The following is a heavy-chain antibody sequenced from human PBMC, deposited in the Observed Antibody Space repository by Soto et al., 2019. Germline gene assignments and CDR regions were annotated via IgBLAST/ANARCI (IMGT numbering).Heavy chain of an antibody. Sequence: SETLSLTCTVSGGSISSSSYYWGWIRQPPGKGLEWIGSIYYSGSTYYNPSLKSRVTISVDTSKNQFSLKLSSVTAADTAVYYCAKDVEAILRFLEWSPPEDGMDVWGQGTTVTVSS. D-gene: IGHD3-3*01. CDR2: IYYSGST. J-gene: IGHJ6*02. CDR3: AKDVEAILRFLEWSPPEDGMDV. CDR1: GGSISSSSYY. V-gene: IGHV4-39*02.